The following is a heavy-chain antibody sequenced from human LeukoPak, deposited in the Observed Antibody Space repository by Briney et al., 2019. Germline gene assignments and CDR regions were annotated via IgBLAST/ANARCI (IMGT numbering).Heavy chain of an antibody. J-gene: IGHJ4*02. V-gene: IGHV4-39*01. Sequence: PSETLSPTCTVSGGSISSGNYYWGWIRQPPGKGLEWIANTYYSGNTYYSPSLKSRVTMSVDTSKNQFSLKLSSVTAADTAVYYCARHKFSGCPPGYWGQGTLVTVSS. CDR3: ARHKFSGCPPGY. CDR1: GGSISSGNYY. CDR2: TYYSGNT. D-gene: IGHD6-19*01.